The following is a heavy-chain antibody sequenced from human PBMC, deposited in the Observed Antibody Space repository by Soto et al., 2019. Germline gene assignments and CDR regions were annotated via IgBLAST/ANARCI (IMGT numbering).Heavy chain of an antibody. CDR2: ISASGGSI. J-gene: IGHJ3*02. V-gene: IGHV3-23*01. CDR3: AEKGVTTPGAFEI. Sequence: EVQLLESGGGLVQPGGSLRLSCAASGFIFSNFAMNWVRQAPGKGLEWVSSISASGGSIKYADSVKGRFTISRDNSKNMVYLQVNSLKAEDTAVYYCAEKGVTTPGAFEIWGQGTVVTVSS. D-gene: IGHD2-8*01. CDR1: GFIFSNFA.